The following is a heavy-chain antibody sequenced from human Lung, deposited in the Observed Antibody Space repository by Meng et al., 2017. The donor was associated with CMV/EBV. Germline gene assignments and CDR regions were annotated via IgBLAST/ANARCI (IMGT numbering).Heavy chain of an antibody. V-gene: IGHV3-15*01. CDR1: GFTFSNAW. CDR3: TTGRDVGATTGP. CDR2: IKSKTDGGTT. J-gene: IGHJ5*02. Sequence: GGSXRLXCAASGFTFSNAWMSWVRQAPGKGLEWVGRIKSKTDGGTTDYAAPVKGRFTISRDDSKNTLYLQMNSLKTEDTAVYYCTTGRDVGATTGPWGQGTXVNGAS. D-gene: IGHD1-26*01.